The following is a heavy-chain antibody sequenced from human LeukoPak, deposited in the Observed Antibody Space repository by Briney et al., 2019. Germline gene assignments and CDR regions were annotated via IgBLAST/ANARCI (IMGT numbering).Heavy chain of an antibody. J-gene: IGHJ5*02. Sequence: GGSLRLSCKGSGYSFTSYWIGWVRQMPGKGLEWMGIIYPGDSDTRYSPSFQGQVTISADKSIRTAYLQWSSLKASDTAMYYCARLVPIVVVPAADNWFDPWGQGTLVTVSS. CDR3: ARLVPIVVVPAADNWFDP. V-gene: IGHV5-51*01. CDR2: IYPGDSDT. CDR1: GYSFTSYW. D-gene: IGHD2-2*01.